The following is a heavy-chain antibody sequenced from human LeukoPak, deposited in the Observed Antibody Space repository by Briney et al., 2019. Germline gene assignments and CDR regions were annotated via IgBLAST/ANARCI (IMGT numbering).Heavy chain of an antibody. CDR3: AREVSSPFDY. CDR2: ISSSSSYI. Sequence: GGSLRLSCGASGFTVSRNYMSWVRQAPGKGLEWVSSISSSSSYIYYADSVKGRFTISRDNAKNSLYLQMNSLRAEDTAVYYCAREVSSPFDYWGQGTLVTVSS. J-gene: IGHJ4*02. V-gene: IGHV3-21*01. CDR1: GFTVSRNY. D-gene: IGHD4-11*01.